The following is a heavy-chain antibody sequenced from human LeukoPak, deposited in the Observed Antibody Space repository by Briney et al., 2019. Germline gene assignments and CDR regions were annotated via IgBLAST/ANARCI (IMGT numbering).Heavy chain of an antibody. D-gene: IGHD3-22*01. CDR3: ARPSDYYDSSGYSAEYFQH. J-gene: IGHJ1*01. Sequence: GGSLRLSCAASGFTFSSYSMNWVRQAPEKGLEWVSSISSSSSYIYYADSVKGRFTISRDNAKNSLYLQMNSLRAEDTAVYYCARPSDYYDSSGYSAEYFQHWGQGTLVTVSS. CDR2: ISSSSSYI. V-gene: IGHV3-21*01. CDR1: GFTFSSYS.